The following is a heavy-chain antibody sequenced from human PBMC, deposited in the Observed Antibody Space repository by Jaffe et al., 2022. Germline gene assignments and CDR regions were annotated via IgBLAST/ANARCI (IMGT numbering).Heavy chain of an antibody. CDR1: GGTFSSYA. Sequence: QVQLVQSGAEVKKPGSSVKVSCKASGGTFSSYAISWVRQAPGQGLEWMGGIIPIFGTANYAQKFQGRVTITTDESTSTAYMELSSLRSEDTAVYYCARINYYYDILTGYYRGAGWFDPWGQGTLVTVSS. V-gene: IGHV1-69*05. CDR2: IIPIFGTA. CDR3: ARINYYYDILTGYYRGAGWFDP. D-gene: IGHD3-9*01. J-gene: IGHJ5*02.